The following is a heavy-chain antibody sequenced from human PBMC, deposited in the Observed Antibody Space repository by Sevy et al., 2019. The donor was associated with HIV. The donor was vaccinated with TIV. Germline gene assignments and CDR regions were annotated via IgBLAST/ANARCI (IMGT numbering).Heavy chain of an antibody. V-gene: IGHV6-1*01. D-gene: IGHD6-13*01. Sequence: KQSQTISLTCGISGDSVSSNGAAWNWIRQSPSRGLEWLGRTYYRSKWYYDYALSVKSRITISPDTSKNQFSLQLNSVTPEDTAVYYCASSSSTWHGVQRQFDYWGQGTLVTVSS. CDR2: TYYRSKWYY. CDR3: ASSSSTWHGVQRQFDY. CDR1: GDSVSSNGAA. J-gene: IGHJ4*02.